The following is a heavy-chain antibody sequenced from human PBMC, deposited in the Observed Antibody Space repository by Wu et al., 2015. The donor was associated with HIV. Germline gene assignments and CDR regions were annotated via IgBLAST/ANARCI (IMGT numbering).Heavy chain of an antibody. Sequence: QVQLVQSGAEVKKPGASVKVSCKASGYTFTGYYMHWVRQAPGQGLEWMGWINPNSGGTNYAQKFQGRVTMTRDTSISTAYMELSRLRSDDTAVYYCARVADILTGYYLYMEYFQHWGQGTLVTVSS. D-gene: IGHD3-9*01. V-gene: IGHV1-2*02. CDR2: INPNSGGT. CDR3: ARVADILTGYYLYMEYFQH. J-gene: IGHJ1*01. CDR1: GYTFTGYY.